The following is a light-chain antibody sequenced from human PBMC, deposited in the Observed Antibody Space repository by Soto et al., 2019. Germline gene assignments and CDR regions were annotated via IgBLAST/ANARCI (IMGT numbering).Light chain of an antibody. CDR1: SSDVGLYDY. Sequence: SVLTQPASVSGSPGQSITISCTGTSSDVGLYDYVSWYQQHPGKAPQLMIYAVSNRPSGVSNRFSASKSGNTASLFISGLQVEDEADYYCSSYTSDSSYVFGSRTKVTVL. J-gene: IGLJ1*01. CDR2: AVS. CDR3: SSYTSDSSYV. V-gene: IGLV2-14*01.